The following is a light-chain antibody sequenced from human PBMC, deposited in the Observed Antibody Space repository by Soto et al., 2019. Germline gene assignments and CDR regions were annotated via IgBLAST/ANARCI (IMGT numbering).Light chain of an antibody. CDR1: QSVSTNY. Sequence: EIVLTQSPGTLSLSPGERATLSCRASQSVSTNYLAWYQQKPGQSPRLLIYGATRRATGIPDRFSGSGSGTDFILTISRLEPEDFALYYCQQYGRSPGLLTFGPGTKVDIK. CDR3: QQYGRSPGLLT. J-gene: IGKJ3*01. V-gene: IGKV3-20*01. CDR2: GAT.